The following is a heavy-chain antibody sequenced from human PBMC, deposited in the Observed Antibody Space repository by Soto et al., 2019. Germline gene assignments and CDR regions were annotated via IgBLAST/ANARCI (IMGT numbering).Heavy chain of an antibody. J-gene: IGHJ4*02. V-gene: IGHV3-23*01. CDR2: ISGSGGST. D-gene: IGHD6-6*01. CDR3: AKPAFEYSSSVGTKIRDY. CDR1: GFTFSSYA. Sequence: PGGSLRLSCAASGFTFSSYAMSWVRQAPGKGLEWVSAISGSGGSTYYADSVKGRFTISRDNSKNTLYQQMNSIRAEDTAVNYIAKPAFEYSSSVGTKIRDYWGQGTLVTVSS.